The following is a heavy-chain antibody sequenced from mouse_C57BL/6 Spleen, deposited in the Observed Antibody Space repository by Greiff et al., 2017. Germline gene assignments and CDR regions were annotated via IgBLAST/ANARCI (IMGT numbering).Heavy chain of an antibody. CDR2: ISYDGSN. V-gene: IGHV3-6*01. Sequence: EVQLVESGPGLVKPSQSLSLTCSVTGYSITSGYYWNWIRQFPGNKLEWMGYISYDGSNNYNPSLKNRISITSDTSKNQFFLKLNSVTTEDTATYYCARQTAQATFAYWGQGTLVTVSA. CDR1: GYSITSGYY. CDR3: ARQTAQATFAY. J-gene: IGHJ3*01. D-gene: IGHD3-2*02.